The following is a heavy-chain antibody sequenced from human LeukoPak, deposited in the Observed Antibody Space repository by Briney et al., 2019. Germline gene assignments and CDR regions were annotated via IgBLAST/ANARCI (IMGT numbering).Heavy chain of an antibody. D-gene: IGHD3-3*01. J-gene: IGHJ4*02. CDR1: GFTFSDFW. CDR3: ARAKSYPLLRFLEWLIDY. V-gene: IGHV3-74*01. Sequence: GGSLRLSCAVSGFTFSDFWMNWVRQAPGKGLVWVSRINSDGSSTSYADSVKGRFTISRDNAKNTLYLQMNSLRAEDTAVYYCARAKSYPLLRFLEWLIDYWGQGTLVTVSS. CDR2: INSDGSST.